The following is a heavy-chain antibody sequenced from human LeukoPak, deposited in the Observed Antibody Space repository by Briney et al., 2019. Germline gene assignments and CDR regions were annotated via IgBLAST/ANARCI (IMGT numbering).Heavy chain of an antibody. D-gene: IGHD4-17*01. CDR1: GYSFTSYW. J-gene: IGHJ4*02. Sequence: HGESLKISCKGSGYSFTSYWISWVRQMPGKGLEWMGRIDPSDSYTNYSPSFQGHVTISADKSISTAYLQWSSLKASDTAMYYCARPGVGDYQTAFDYWGQGTLVTVSS. CDR3: ARPGVGDYQTAFDY. CDR2: IDPSDSYT. V-gene: IGHV5-10-1*01.